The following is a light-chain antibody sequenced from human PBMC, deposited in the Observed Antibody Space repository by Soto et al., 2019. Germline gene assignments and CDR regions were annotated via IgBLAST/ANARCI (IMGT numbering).Light chain of an antibody. CDR2: EGS. CDR3: CSYAGSPTYV. CDR1: SSDVGSYNL. Sequence: QSALTQPASVSGSPGQSITISCTGTSSDVGSYNLVSWYQQHPGKAPQLMIYEGSKRPSGVSNRFSGSKSGNTVSLTISGLQAEDEADYYCCSYAGSPTYVFGTGTKLTVL. J-gene: IGLJ1*01. V-gene: IGLV2-23*01.